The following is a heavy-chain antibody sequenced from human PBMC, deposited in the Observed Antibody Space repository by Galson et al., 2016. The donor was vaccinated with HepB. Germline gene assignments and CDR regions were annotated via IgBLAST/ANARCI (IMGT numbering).Heavy chain of an antibody. D-gene: IGHD3-16*01. V-gene: IGHV3-30*03. J-gene: IGHJ4*02. Sequence: SLRLSCAASGFNFNNYAMHWVRQAPGKGLEWMSSISSDGVNKYYPNSVKGRFTISRDNSRNILYLQMNSLSAEDTAVFFVAVGTPFVKTFSRGGVSVRRAPDIWGPGTLVIVSS. CDR1: GFNFNNYA. CDR3: AVGTPFVKTFSRGGVSVRRAPDI. CDR2: ISSDGVNK.